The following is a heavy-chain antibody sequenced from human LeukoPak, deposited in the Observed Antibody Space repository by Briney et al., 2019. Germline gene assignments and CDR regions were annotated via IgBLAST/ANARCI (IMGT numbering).Heavy chain of an antibody. CDR2: IYTSGST. V-gene: IGHV4-4*07. D-gene: IGHD3-9*01. Sequence: SETLSLTCTVSGGSISSYYWSWIRQPAGKGLEWIGRIYTSGSTNYNPSLKSRVTISVDTSKNQFSLKLSSVTAADTAVYYCARGLTSYYDILARPAENWFDPWGQGTLVTVSS. J-gene: IGHJ5*02. CDR3: ARGLTSYYDILARPAENWFDP. CDR1: GGSISSYY.